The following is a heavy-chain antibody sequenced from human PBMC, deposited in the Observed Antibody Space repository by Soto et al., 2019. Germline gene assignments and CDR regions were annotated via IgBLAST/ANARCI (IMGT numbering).Heavy chain of an antibody. Sequence: GGSLRLSCAASGFTFSSYSMSWVRQAPGKGLEWVSGFRTSGDDGTTYYADSVKGRFTISRDNSKNMLFLQMNSLRAEDTAIYYCAKKVNSGPGSQYFDYWGQGTLVTVSS. V-gene: IGHV3-23*01. J-gene: IGHJ4*02. D-gene: IGHD3-10*01. CDR3: AKKVNSGPGSQYFDY. CDR2: FRTSGDDGTT. CDR1: GFTFSSYS.